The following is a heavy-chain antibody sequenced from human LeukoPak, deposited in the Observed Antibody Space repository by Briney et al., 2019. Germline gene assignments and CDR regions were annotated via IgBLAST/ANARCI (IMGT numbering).Heavy chain of an antibody. D-gene: IGHD2-21*01. Sequence: GGSLRLSCAASGFTFSNYWMNWVRQAPGKGLEWVANIRQDGSETYYADSVKGRFTISRDNVKNSLYLQMNYLRAEDTAVYYCARLIDYWGQGTLVTVSS. CDR1: GFTFSNYW. CDR2: IRQDGSET. CDR3: ARLIDY. J-gene: IGHJ4*02. V-gene: IGHV3-7*01.